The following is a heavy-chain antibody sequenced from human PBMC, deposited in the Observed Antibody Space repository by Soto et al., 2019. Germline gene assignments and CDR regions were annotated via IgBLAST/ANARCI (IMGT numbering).Heavy chain of an antibody. V-gene: IGHV2-5*01. D-gene: IGHD2-15*01. Sequence: QITLKESGPTLVKPTQTLTLTCTFSGFSLNTSGMGVGWIRQPPGRALEWLALIYWNDDKRCRPSLNSTLPIAKEPSKTQGGLRVSNVAPVDTATYYWAHPKLVVGSAATPNFDYWGQGNLVTVSS. CDR2: IYWNDDK. CDR3: AHPKLVVGSAATPNFDY. J-gene: IGHJ4*01. CDR1: GFSLNTSGMG.